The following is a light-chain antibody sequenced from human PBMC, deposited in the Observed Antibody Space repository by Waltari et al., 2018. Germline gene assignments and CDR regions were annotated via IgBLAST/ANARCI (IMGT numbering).Light chain of an antibody. CDR1: QSVSSN. CDR2: GAS. Sequence: EIVMTQSPATLSVSPGERATLYCRASQSVSSNLAWYKQKPGQAPRLLIYGASTRATGIPARFSGSGSGTEFTLTISSLQSEDFAVYYCQQYNKWPPWTFGQGTKVEIK. V-gene: IGKV3-15*01. CDR3: QQYNKWPPWT. J-gene: IGKJ1*01.